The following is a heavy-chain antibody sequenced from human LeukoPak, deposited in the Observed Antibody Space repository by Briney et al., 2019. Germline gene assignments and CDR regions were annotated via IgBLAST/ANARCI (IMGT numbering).Heavy chain of an antibody. D-gene: IGHD6-6*01. CDR2: IYYSGST. CDR3: ARRSMYSTSSAFNR. CDR1: GGSISSYY. J-gene: IGHJ4*02. V-gene: IGHV4-59*12. Sequence: PSETLSLTCTVSGGSISSYYWSWIRQPPGKGLEWIGYIYYSGSTNYNPSLKSRVTISEDTSKNQFSLKLTSVTAADTAVYYCARRSMYSTSSAFNRWGQGTLVTVSS.